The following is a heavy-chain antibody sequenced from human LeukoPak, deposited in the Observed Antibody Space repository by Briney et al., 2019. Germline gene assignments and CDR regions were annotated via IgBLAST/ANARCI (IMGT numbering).Heavy chain of an antibody. CDR3: ARETYYYDSSGFRRFDY. Sequence: SETLSLTCSVYGGSFSGYYWSWIRQPPGKGLEWIGEINHSGSTNYNPSLKSRVTISVDTSKNQFSLKLSSVTAADTAVYYCARETYYYDSSGFRRFDYWGQGTLVTVSS. D-gene: IGHD3-22*01. CDR2: INHSGST. J-gene: IGHJ4*02. CDR1: GGSFSGYY. V-gene: IGHV4-34*01.